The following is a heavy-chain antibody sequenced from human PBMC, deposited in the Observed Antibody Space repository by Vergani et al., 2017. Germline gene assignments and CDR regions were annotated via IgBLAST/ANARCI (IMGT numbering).Heavy chain of an antibody. CDR3: ARTSGHCSGGSCYSFDY. J-gene: IGHJ4*02. V-gene: IGHV1-69*01. CDR2: IIPIFGTA. Sequence: QVQLVQSGAEVKKPGSSVKVSCKASGGTFSSYAISWVRQAPGQGLEWMGGIIPIFGTANYAQKFQGRVTITADESTSTAYIELSSLRSEDTAVDYCARTSGHCSGGSCYSFDYWGQGTLVTVSS. CDR1: GGTFSSYA. D-gene: IGHD2-15*01.